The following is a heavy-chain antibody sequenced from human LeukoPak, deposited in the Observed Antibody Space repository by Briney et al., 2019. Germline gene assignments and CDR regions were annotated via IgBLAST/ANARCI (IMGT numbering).Heavy chain of an antibody. CDR2: ISSTGVI. CDR3: ARDHNWGFDY. Sequence: GGSLRLSCAASRFTFSDYPMNWVRQTPGKELEWVSYISSTGVIYYADSVRGRFSISRDNAMNSVYMQMNSLRAEDTALYYCARDHNWGFDYWGRGTLVTVSS. D-gene: IGHD7-27*01. V-gene: IGHV3-69-1*01. J-gene: IGHJ4*02. CDR1: RFTFSDYP.